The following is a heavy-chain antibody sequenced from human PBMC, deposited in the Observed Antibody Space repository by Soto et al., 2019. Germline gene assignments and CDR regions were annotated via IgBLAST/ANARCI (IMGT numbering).Heavy chain of an antibody. D-gene: IGHD2-15*01. CDR3: ARADCSGGSCYFDY. CDR1: GFTFSSYW. V-gene: IGHV3-74*01. CDR2: INSDGSST. Sequence: GGSLRLSCAASGFTFSSYWMHWVRQAPGKGLVWVSRINSDGSSTSYADSVKGRFTISRDNAKNTLYLQMNSLRAEDTAVYYCARADCSGGSCYFDYWGQGTLVTSPQ. J-gene: IGHJ4*02.